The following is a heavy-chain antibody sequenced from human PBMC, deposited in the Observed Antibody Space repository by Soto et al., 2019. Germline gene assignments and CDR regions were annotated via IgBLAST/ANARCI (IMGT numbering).Heavy chain of an antibody. CDR3: ARHRGSRTYYDFWSGYYNYYYYYMDV. Sequence: SETLSLTCTVSGGSISSSSYYWGWIRQPPGKGLEWIGSIYYSGSTYYNPSLKSRVTISVDTSKNQFSLKLSSVTAADTAVYYCARHRGSRTYYDFWSGYYNYYYYYMDVWGKGTTVTVSS. CDR1: GGSISSSSYY. D-gene: IGHD3-3*01. CDR2: IYYSGST. J-gene: IGHJ6*03. V-gene: IGHV4-39*01.